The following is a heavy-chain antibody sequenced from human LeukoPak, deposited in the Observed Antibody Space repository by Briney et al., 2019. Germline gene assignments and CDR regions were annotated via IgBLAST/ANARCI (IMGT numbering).Heavy chain of an antibody. D-gene: IGHD5-18*01. Sequence: ASVKVSCKASGYTFTSYYMHWVRQAPGQGLEWMGIINPSGGSTSYAQKFQGRVTMTRDTSTSTVYMELSSLRSEATAVYYCARSAQLWLRSYYYSGMGVWGQGTTVTVSS. J-gene: IGHJ6*02. V-gene: IGHV1-46*01. CDR1: GYTFTSYY. CDR2: INPSGGST. CDR3: ARSAQLWLRSYYYSGMGV.